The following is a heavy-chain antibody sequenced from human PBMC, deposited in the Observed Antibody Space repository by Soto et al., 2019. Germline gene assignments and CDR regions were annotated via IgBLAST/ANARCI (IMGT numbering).Heavy chain of an antibody. CDR1: VYTFIRYY. J-gene: IGHJ4*02. D-gene: IGHD3-22*01. V-gene: IGHV1-2*02. Sequence: XSVKVSCKASVYTFIRYYMHWVRQAPGQGLEWMGWINPNSGDTNYAQKFQGRVTMTRDTSISTAYTELSRLRFDDTAVYYCARARTNYYNTSDYDFWGQGTLVTVSS. CDR2: INPNSGDT. CDR3: ARARTNYYNTSDYDF.